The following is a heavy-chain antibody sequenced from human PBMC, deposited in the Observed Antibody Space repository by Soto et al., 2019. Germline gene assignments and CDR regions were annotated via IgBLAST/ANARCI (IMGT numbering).Heavy chain of an antibody. CDR2: IYSGGST. J-gene: IGHJ6*02. CDR3: ARDGRGTAMVDSYYYYGMDV. D-gene: IGHD5-18*01. CDR1: GFTVSSNY. V-gene: IGHV3-66*01. Sequence: EVQLVESGGGLVQPGGSLRLSCAASGFTVSSNYMSWVRQAPGKGLEWVSVIYSGGSTYYADSVKGRFTISRDNSKNTLYLQMNSLRAEDTAVYYCARDGRGTAMVDSYYYYGMDVWGQGTTVTVSS.